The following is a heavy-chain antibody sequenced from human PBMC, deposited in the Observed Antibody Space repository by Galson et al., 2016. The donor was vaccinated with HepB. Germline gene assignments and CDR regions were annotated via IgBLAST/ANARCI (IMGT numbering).Heavy chain of an antibody. J-gene: IGHJ4*02. V-gene: IGHV4-39*02. CDR1: GDSISIRGYY. CDR3: PRRTLQPSFDY. D-gene: IGHD1-14*01. CDR2: IYYSGNT. Sequence: SETLSLTCTVSGDSISIRGYYWAWIRQPPGKGLEWIGSIYYSGNTYNNPSLKTRVSMSVDTSKNHFSLELSSVTAADTAVYYWPRRTLQPSFDYWGQGTPVSFSS.